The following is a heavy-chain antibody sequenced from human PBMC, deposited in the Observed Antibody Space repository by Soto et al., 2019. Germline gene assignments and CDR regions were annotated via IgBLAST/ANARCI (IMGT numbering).Heavy chain of an antibody. CDR3: ARGRRWLQTNWFDP. J-gene: IGHJ5*02. CDR2: INHSGST. CDR1: GGSFSGYY. Sequence: QVQLQQWGAGLLKPSETLSLTCAVYGGSFSGYYWSWIRQPPGKGLEWIGEINHSGSTNYNPSLKSRVTIPVDTSKNQFSLKLRSVTAADTAVYYCARGRRWLQTNWFDPWGQGTLVTVSS. D-gene: IGHD5-12*01. V-gene: IGHV4-34*01.